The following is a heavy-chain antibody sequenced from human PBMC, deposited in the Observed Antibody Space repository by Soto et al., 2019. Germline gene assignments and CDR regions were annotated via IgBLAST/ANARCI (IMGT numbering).Heavy chain of an antibody. CDR1: GYTFTSYG. J-gene: IGHJ5*02. CDR3: ARSGDCSGGSCYFKSPPNWFDP. CDR2: INPNSGGT. D-gene: IGHD2-15*01. Sequence: ASVKVSCKASGYTFTSYGISWVRQAPGQGLEWMGWINPNSGGTNYAQKFQGWVTMTRDTSISTAYVELSRLRSDDTAVYYCARSGDCSGGSCYFKSPPNWFDPWGQGTLVTVSS. V-gene: IGHV1-2*04.